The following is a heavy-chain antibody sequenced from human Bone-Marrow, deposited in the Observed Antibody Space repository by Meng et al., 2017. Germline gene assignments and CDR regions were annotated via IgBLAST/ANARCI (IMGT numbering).Heavy chain of an antibody. CDR2: TYYRYKWYN. CDR1: GDSVSSTSAA. Sequence: QLPLRQSGPGLVHPSQTLSPPCAIPGDSVSSTSAAWNWIRQSPSSGLEWLGRTYYRYKWYNDYAVSVKSRITINPDTSKNQFSLQLNSVTPEDTAVYYCARDSIQLWSRDLFDYWGQGTLVTVSS. CDR3: ARDSIQLWSRDLFDY. V-gene: IGHV6-1*01. J-gene: IGHJ4*02. D-gene: IGHD5-18*01.